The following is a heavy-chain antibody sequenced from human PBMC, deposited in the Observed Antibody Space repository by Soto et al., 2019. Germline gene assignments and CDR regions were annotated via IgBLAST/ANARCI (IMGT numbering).Heavy chain of an antibody. CDR3: ATNLMTAMVIRYYFDY. Sequence: ASVKVSCKASGYTFTGYYMHWVRQAPGQGLEWMGWINPNSGGTNYAQKFQGWVTMTRDTSISTAYMELSRLRSDDTAVYYCATNLMTAMVIRYYFDYWGQGTLVTVSS. D-gene: IGHD5-18*01. V-gene: IGHV1-2*04. CDR2: INPNSGGT. J-gene: IGHJ4*02. CDR1: GYTFTGYY.